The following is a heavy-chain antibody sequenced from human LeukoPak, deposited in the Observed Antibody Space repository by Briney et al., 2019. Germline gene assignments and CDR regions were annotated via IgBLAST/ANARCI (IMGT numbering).Heavy chain of an antibody. J-gene: IGHJ3*02. D-gene: IGHD1-26*01. Sequence: GGSLRLSCTASGFPLNDWMSWVRQAPGKGLEWAANIKEDGSQQNYVDSVKGRFTISRDNAKNSLHLQMNSLTAEDTAVYYCARYTRSADDTFDIWGQGTMVTVSS. CDR3: ARYTRSADDTFDI. CDR1: GFPLNDW. CDR2: IKEDGSQQ. V-gene: IGHV3-7*01.